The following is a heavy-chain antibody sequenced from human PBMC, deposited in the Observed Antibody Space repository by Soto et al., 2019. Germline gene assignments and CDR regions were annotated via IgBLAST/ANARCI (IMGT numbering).Heavy chain of an antibody. J-gene: IGHJ4*02. CDR1: GFTCDTCW. CDR3: VGSTGWIFRY. D-gene: IGHD2-8*02. V-gene: IGHV3-7*03. Sequence: GSLRLSCAASGFTCDTCWMAWVRQAPGKGLEWVAIVNQDGSVEHYGDSVQGRFSISRDDAKDSVYLQLHSLRVDDTAVYYCVGSTGWIFRYWGQGXLVTVYS. CDR2: VNQDGSVE.